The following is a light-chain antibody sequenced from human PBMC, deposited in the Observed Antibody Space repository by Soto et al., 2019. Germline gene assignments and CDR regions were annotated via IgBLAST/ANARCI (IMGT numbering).Light chain of an antibody. CDR3: LRYYTSRFT. CDR1: QGIGSD. Sequence: AIQMTQSPSSLSASVGDRVTITCRASQGIGSDLGWYQQKPGEAPKLLIYAASSIQREVPSRFSGSGSGTDFTLTISCLQPEDFASYYCLRYYTSRFTFGRRPELEIK. V-gene: IGKV1-6*01. CDR2: AAS. J-gene: IGKJ2*01.